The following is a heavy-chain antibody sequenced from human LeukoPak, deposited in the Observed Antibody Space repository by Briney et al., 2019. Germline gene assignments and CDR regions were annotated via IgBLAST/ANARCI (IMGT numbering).Heavy chain of an antibody. CDR2: INHSGST. CDR3: ARVKYDSSGYYYGWFDP. D-gene: IGHD3-22*01. Sequence: SETLSLTCAVYGGSFSGYYWSWIRQPPGKGLEWIGEINHSGSTNYNPSLKSRVTISVDTSKNQSSLKLSSVTAADTAVYYCARVKYDSSGYYYGWFDPWGQGTLVTVSS. CDR1: GGSFSGYY. V-gene: IGHV4-34*01. J-gene: IGHJ5*02.